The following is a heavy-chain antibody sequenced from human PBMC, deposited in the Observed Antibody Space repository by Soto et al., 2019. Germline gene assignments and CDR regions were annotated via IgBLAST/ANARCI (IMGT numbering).Heavy chain of an antibody. CDR3: ARHESDFPYYYYMEV. J-gene: IGHJ6*03. Sequence: SETLSLTCTVSDDSISRSSFYWGWIRQPPGKELEWIGNIYYSGSTHYNPSLKSRVTISVDTSKNQFSMKLSSVTAADTAVYYCARHESDFPYYYYMEVWGKGTTVTVPS. CDR2: IYYSGST. CDR1: DDSISRSSFY. D-gene: IGHD3-3*01. V-gene: IGHV4-39*01.